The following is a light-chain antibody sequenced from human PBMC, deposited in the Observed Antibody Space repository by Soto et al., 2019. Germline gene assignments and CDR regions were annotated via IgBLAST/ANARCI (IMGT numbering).Light chain of an antibody. J-gene: IGKJ1*01. CDR2: DAS. CDR1: QSVSSSY. Sequence: EIVLTQSPATRSLSPGERATLTCGAVQSVSSSYLAWYQQKPGLAPRLLIYDASTRATGIPARFSGSGSGTEFTLTISSFQSEDFAVYYCQQDNNWPPETFGQGTKVDIK. V-gene: IGKV3-15*01. CDR3: QQDNNWPPET.